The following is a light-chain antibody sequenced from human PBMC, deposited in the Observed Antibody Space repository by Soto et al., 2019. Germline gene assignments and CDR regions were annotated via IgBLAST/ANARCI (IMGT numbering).Light chain of an antibody. V-gene: IGKV3-15*01. J-gene: IGKJ1*01. CDR3: QQYRQWPLT. CDR2: GAS. CDR1: QSVDNK. Sequence: EIVMTQSPGTLSVSPGDRIPLSCRASQSVDNKLAWYQQKPGQPPRLLVYGASTRATGIPARSSGSGSGTEFNLIISSLQSDDSAVYYCQQYRQWPLTFGQGTTVEIK.